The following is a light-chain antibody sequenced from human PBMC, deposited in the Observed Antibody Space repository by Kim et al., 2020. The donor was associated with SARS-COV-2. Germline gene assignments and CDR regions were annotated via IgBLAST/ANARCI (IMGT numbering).Light chain of an antibody. CDR2: AAS. J-gene: IGKJ2*01. CDR3: QHSFSAPYT. V-gene: IGKV1-39*01. CDR1: QRIATY. Sequence: SASVGDRVSITCRASQRIATYLHWYQHQPGKAPKLLIYAASSLRSGVPSRFGGSGSGTHFTLTISSLQPEDVATYYCQHSFSAPYTFGQGTKLEI.